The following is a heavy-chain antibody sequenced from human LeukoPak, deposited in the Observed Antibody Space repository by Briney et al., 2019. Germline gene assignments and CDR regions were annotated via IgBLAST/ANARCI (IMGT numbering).Heavy chain of an antibody. Sequence: PGGSLRLSCAASGFTLSSYGMHWVRQATGKGVEGLAVLCYDRTIKYSAASVPGPFTTSRDNSKNTLYLQMNSLIAEDTAVYYCAKDPSELGYSAYWGQGTLVTVSS. D-gene: IGHD7-27*01. CDR1: GFTLSSYG. CDR2: LCYDRTIK. V-gene: IGHV3-33*06. CDR3: AKDPSELGYSAY. J-gene: IGHJ4*02.